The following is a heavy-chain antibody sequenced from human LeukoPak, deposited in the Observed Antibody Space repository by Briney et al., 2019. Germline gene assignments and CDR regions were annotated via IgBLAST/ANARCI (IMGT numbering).Heavy chain of an antibody. D-gene: IGHD6-19*01. CDR3: AKVGPYSSGWYSGNWFDP. V-gene: IGHV3-30*02. Sequence: GGSLRLSCAASGFTFSSYGMHWVRQAPGKGLEWVAFIRYDGSNKYYADSVKGRFTISRDNSKNTLYLQMNSLRAEDTAVYYCAKVGPYSSGWYSGNWFDPRGQGTLVTVSS. CDR1: GFTFSSYG. CDR2: IRYDGSNK. J-gene: IGHJ5*02.